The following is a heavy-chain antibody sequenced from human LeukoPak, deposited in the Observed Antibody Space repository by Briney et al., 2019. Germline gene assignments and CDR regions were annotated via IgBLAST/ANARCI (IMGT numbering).Heavy chain of an antibody. J-gene: IGHJ4*02. CDR1: GYTFTGYY. Sequence: ASVKVSCKASGYTFTGYYMHWVRQAPGQGLEWMGWINPNSGGTNYAQKFQGRVTMTRDTSISTAYMELSRLRSDDTAVCYCARDLDFWSGYYGYWGQGTLVTVSS. V-gene: IGHV1-2*02. CDR3: ARDLDFWSGYYGY. D-gene: IGHD3-3*01. CDR2: INPNSGGT.